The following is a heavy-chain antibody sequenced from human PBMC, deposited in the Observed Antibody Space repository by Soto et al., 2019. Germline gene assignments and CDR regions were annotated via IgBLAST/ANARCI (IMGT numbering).Heavy chain of an antibody. CDR2: IYTSGST. CDR1: GDSMTKYY. V-gene: IGHV4-4*07. CDR3: ARTVGAAYYFDL. Sequence: SETLSLTCNVSGDSMTKYYWSWIRQPAGKGLEWIGRIYTSGSTNYNPSLKSRVAMSIDTSNNHFSLNLKSVTAADTAVYYCARTVGAAYYFDLWGQGALVPVSS. J-gene: IGHJ4*02. D-gene: IGHD1-26*01.